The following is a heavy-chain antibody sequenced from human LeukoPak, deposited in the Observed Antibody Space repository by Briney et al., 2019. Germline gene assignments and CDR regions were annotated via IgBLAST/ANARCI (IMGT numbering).Heavy chain of an antibody. V-gene: IGHV4-39*07. D-gene: IGHD6-25*01. Sequence: KSSETLSLTCTVSGGPISGSGTWGGVRQPPGKGLERICNVHYDGRTASNPSLKSRVTMSLDTSTNQFSLKMKSVTATDTALYYCARVVTAAGLDLWGQGILVTISS. CDR3: ARVVTAAGLDL. CDR2: VHYDGRT. J-gene: IGHJ5*02. CDR1: GGPISGSGT.